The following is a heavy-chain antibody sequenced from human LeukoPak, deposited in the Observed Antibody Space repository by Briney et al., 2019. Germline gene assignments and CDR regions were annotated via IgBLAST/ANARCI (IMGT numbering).Heavy chain of an antibody. CDR3: ASGNTYYYDSSGYYLDY. CDR1: GGSISSSSYY. CDR2: IYYSGST. V-gene: IGHV4-39*01. Sequence: SETLSLTCTVSGGSISSSSYYWGWIRQPPGRGLEWFGRIYYSGSTYYNPSLETRVTISVDTSKTQFSLKLSSVTAADTAVYYCASGNTYYYDSSGYYLDYWGEEPLVSVSS. J-gene: IGHJ4*02. D-gene: IGHD3-22*01.